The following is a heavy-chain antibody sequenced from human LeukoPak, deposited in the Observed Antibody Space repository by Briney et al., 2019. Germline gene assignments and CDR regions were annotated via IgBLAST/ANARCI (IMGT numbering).Heavy chain of an antibody. Sequence: SETLSLTCTVSGGSISSSSYYWGWIRQPPGKRLEWIGSIYYSGSTYYNPSLKSRVTISVDTSKNQFSLKLSSVTAADTAVYYCARHRMYYYDSSGRGVADAFDIWGQGTMVTVSS. CDR2: IYYSGST. J-gene: IGHJ3*02. CDR3: ARHRMYYYDSSGRGVADAFDI. D-gene: IGHD3-22*01. V-gene: IGHV4-39*01. CDR1: GGSISSSSYY.